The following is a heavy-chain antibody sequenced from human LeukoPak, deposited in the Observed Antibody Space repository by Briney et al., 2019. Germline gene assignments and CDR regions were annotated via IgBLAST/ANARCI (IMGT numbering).Heavy chain of an antibody. Sequence: SETLSLTCTVSGGSVSSSTYYWNWIRQPPGKGLEWIGYIYNSGSTNYNPSFKSRLTISVDTSRNQFSLKVNSVTAADTAVYYCARGQVGATQLFDYWGQGTRVTVSA. CDR2: IYNSGST. CDR1: GGSVSSSTYY. J-gene: IGHJ4*02. D-gene: IGHD1-26*01. V-gene: IGHV4-61*01. CDR3: ARGQVGATQLFDY.